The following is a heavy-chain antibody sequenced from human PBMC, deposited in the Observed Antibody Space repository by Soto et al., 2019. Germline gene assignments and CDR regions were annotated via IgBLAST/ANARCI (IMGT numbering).Heavy chain of an antibody. CDR1: GFTFSNYA. J-gene: IGHJ4*02. D-gene: IGHD3-22*01. CDR2: ISYDGSNK. Sequence: GGSLRLSCAAFGFTFSNYAMHRVRQAPGKGLEWVAVISYDGSNKYYAGSVKGRFTISRDNSKNTLYLHMNSLRAEDTAVDYCAREPYYYDSSGYYYSYYFDYWGQGTLVTVSS. V-gene: IGHV3-30-3*01. CDR3: AREPYYYDSSGYYYSYYFDY.